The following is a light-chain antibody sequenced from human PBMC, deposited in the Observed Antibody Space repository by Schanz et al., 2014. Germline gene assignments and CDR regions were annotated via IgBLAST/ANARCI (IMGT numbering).Light chain of an antibody. CDR3: GTWDSTLSGVV. CDR1: SSNIGNNY. J-gene: IGLJ2*01. V-gene: IGLV1-51*01. Sequence: QSVLTQPPSVSAAPGQKVTISCSGSSSNIGNNYVSWYQQLPGTAPKLLIYDSNKRPSGIPDRFSGSKSGTSATLGSTGLQTGDEANYYCGTWDSTLSGVVFGGGTKLTVL. CDR2: DSN.